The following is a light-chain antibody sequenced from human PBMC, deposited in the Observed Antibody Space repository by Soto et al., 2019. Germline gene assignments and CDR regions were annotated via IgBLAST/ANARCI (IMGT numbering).Light chain of an antibody. CDR2: GAS. CDR1: QSVSNSY. Sequence: VLTQSPGTLSLSPGERATLSCRASQSVSNSYLAWSQQKPGQAPSLLIYGASSRATGIPDRFSGDGSLTDFTLTISSLEPVDFVGYECEYDGTYPAWTFGQGNKVE. J-gene: IGKJ1*01. CDR3: EYDGTYPAWT. V-gene: IGKV3-20*01.